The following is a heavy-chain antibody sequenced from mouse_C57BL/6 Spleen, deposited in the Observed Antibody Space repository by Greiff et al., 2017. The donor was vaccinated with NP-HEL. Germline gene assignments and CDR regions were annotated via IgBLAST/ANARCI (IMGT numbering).Heavy chain of an antibody. J-gene: IGHJ1*03. CDR1: GIDFSRYW. Sequence: EAAGIDFSRYWMSWVRRAPGKGLEWIGEINPDSSTINYAPSLKDKFIISRDNAKNTLYLQMSKVRSEDTALYYCARPHYYGSSYGYWYFDVWGTGTTVTVSS. D-gene: IGHD1-1*01. CDR3: ARPHYYGSSYGYWYFDV. V-gene: IGHV4-1*01. CDR2: INPDSSTI.